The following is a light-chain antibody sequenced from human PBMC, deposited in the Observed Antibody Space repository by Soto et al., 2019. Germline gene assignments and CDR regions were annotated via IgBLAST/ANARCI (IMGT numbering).Light chain of an antibody. CDR2: GAS. CDR3: QQYNNWPPTWT. J-gene: IGKJ1*01. Sequence: EILVAQSPAPPSVSRREIATLSCRAIQSVSSNLAWYQQKPGQAPRLLIYGASTRATGIPARFSGSGSGTEFTLTISSLQSEDFAVYYCQQYNNWPPTWTFGQGTKVDIK. V-gene: IGKV3-15*01. CDR1: QSVSSN.